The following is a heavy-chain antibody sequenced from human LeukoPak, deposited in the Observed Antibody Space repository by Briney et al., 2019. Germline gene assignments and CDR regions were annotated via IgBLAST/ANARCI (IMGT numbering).Heavy chain of an antibody. D-gene: IGHD3-22*01. CDR2: IYHSGTT. V-gene: IGHV4-38-2*02. CDR1: NPPISSDYY. Sequence: SETPSLTCSVSNPPISSDYYWGWIRQSPGNGLEWIESIYHSGTTHYYPSLKNRVPMSIDTSRNQFSLQLNAVTAADTPVYYCARALYYCETSGSTFDSWGQGPLVIVSS. CDR3: ARALYYCETSGSTFDS. J-gene: IGHJ4*02.